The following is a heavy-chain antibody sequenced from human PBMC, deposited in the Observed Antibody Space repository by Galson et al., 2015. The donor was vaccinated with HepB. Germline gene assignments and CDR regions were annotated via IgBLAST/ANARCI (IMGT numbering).Heavy chain of an antibody. Sequence: CAISGDSVSSNSAAWNWIWQSPSRGLEWLGRTYYRSKWYNDYAVSVKSRITINPDTSKNQFSLQLNSVTPEDTAVYYCARGGGEQQLVNDYRGQGTLVTVSS. D-gene: IGHD6-13*01. CDR1: GDSVSSNSAA. CDR2: TYYRSKWYN. V-gene: IGHV6-1*01. J-gene: IGHJ4*02. CDR3: ARGGGEQQLVNDY.